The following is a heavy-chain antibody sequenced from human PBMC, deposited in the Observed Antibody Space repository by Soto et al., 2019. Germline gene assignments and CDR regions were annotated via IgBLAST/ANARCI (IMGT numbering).Heavy chain of an antibody. V-gene: IGHV1-3*01. CDR3: ASSRLWKDQIDP. D-gene: IGHD3-3*01. Sequence: ASVKVSCKASGYTFTSYAMHWVRQAPGQRLEWMGWINAGNGNTKYSQKFQGRVTITRDTSASTAYMELSSLRSEDTAVYYCASSRLWKDQIDPWGQGTRVTVSS. CDR1: GYTFTSYA. CDR2: INAGNGNT. J-gene: IGHJ5*02.